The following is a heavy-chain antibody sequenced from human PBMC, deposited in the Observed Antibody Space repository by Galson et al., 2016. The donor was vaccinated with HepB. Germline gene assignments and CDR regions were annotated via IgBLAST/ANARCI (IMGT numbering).Heavy chain of an antibody. D-gene: IGHD3-10*01. CDR1: GYTFSTYG. CDR2: ISAYNGNT. Sequence: SVKVSCKASGYTFSTYGISWVRQAPGQGLERMGWISAYNGNTNYAQKLQGRVTMTTDTSTSTAYMELRSLNSDDTAVYYCARGVRLSMVRGVMNFYYYAMDIWGQGTTVTVSS. J-gene: IGHJ6*02. V-gene: IGHV1-18*01. CDR3: ARGVRLSMVRGVMNFYYYAMDI.